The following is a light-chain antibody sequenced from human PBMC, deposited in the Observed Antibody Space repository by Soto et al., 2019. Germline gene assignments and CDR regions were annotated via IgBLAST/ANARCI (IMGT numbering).Light chain of an antibody. V-gene: IGKV1-5*03. J-gene: IGKJ4*01. CDR2: KAS. CDR3: QQYNSYPLT. CDR1: QSISSW. Sequence: DIQMTQSPSTPSASVGDRVTITCRASQSISSWLAWYQQKPGKAPNLLIYKASSLERGVPSRFSGSGSGTEFTLTISSLQPDDFATYYCQQYNSYPLTFGGGTKVEIK.